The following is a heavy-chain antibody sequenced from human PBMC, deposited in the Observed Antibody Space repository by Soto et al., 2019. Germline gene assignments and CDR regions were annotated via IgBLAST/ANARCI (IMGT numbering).Heavy chain of an antibody. Sequence: SETLSLICTVSSDSISGYYWSWIRQPPGKRLEWIGYISYSGSTDYNPSLKSRVTISGDTSKNQFSLKVGSVTAADTAVYYCARGTSWQLPFDYWGQGTLVTVSS. J-gene: IGHJ4*02. D-gene: IGHD6-13*01. V-gene: IGHV4-59*01. CDR1: SDSISGYY. CDR2: ISYSGST. CDR3: ARGTSWQLPFDY.